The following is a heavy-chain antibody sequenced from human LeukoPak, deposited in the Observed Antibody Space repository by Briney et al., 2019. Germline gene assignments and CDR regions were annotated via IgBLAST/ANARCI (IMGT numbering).Heavy chain of an antibody. CDR2: ITNRGNDT. D-gene: IGHD3-16*01. CDR1: GFTFSSYA. J-gene: IGHJ6*02. V-gene: IGHV3-23*05. CDR3: AKDGASYYYYGMDV. Sequence: GGSLRLSCAASGFTFSSYAMSWVRQAPGKGLEWVSAITNRGNDTYYADSVKGRFTISRDNSKNTLYLQMNSLRGEDTAVYYCAKDGASYYYYGMDVWGQGTTVTVSS.